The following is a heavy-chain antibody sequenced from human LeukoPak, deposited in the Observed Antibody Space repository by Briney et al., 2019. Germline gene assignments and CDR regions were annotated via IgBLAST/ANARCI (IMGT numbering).Heavy chain of an antibody. D-gene: IGHD4-17*01. CDR2: INHSGST. V-gene: IGHV4-34*01. CDR3: ARVAYGDYRNPAFGI. CDR1: GGSFSGYY. J-gene: IGHJ3*02. Sequence: KPSETLSLTCAVYGGSFSGYYWSWIRQPPGKGLEWIGEINHSGSTNYNPSLKSRVTISVDTSKNQFSLKLSSVTAADTAVYYCARVAYGDYRNPAFGIWGQGTMVTVSS.